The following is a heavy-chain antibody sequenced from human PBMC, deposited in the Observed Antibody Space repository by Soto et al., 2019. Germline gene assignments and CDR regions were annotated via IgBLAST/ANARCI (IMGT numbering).Heavy chain of an antibody. J-gene: IGHJ6*02. CDR1: GFTFSSYA. CDR2: ISYDGSNK. CDR3: ARDRYCSGGSCYDNYYYYYGIDV. V-gene: IGHV3-30-3*01. D-gene: IGHD2-15*01. Sequence: QVQLVESGGGVVQPGRSLRLSCAASGFTFSSYAMHWVRQAPGKGLEWVAVISYDGSNKYYADSVKGRFTISRDNSKNTLYLQTNSLRAEDTAVYYCARDRYCSGGSCYDNYYYYYGIDVWGQGTTVTVSS.